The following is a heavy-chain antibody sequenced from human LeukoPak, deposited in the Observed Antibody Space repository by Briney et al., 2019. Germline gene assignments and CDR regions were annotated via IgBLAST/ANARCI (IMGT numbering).Heavy chain of an antibody. CDR1: GYTFTSYG. J-gene: IGHJ4*02. Sequence: ASVKVSCKASGYTFTSYGISWVRQATGQGLEWMGWMNTNSGNTGYAQKFQGRVTMTRNTSISTAYMELSSLRSEDTAVYYCARVIYSSGWYGRRDYWGQGTLVTVSS. D-gene: IGHD6-19*01. CDR2: MNTNSGNT. CDR3: ARVIYSSGWYGRRDY. V-gene: IGHV1-8*02.